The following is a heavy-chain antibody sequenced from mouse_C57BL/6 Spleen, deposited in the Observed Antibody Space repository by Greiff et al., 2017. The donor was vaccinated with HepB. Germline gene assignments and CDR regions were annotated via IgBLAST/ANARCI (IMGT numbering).Heavy chain of an antibody. J-gene: IGHJ1*03. CDR3: AREGFITTVVRYFDV. CDR2: IYPRSGNT. Sequence: VQLQQSGAELARPGASVKLSCKASGYTFTSYGISWVKQRTGQGLEWIGEIYPRSGNTYYNEKFKGKATLTADKSSSTAYMELRSLTSEDSAVYFCAREGFITTVVRYFDVWGTGTTVTVSS. D-gene: IGHD1-1*01. V-gene: IGHV1-81*01. CDR1: GYTFTSYG.